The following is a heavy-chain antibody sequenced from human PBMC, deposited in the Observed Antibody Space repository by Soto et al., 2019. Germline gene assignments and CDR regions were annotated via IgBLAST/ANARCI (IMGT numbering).Heavy chain of an antibody. Sequence: SETLSLTCAVSSFSISSSNWWSLVRQPPGKGLEWIGEIYHSGSTNYNPSLKSRVTISVDKSKNQFSLKLSSVTAADTAVYYCAREQGYYYMDVWGKGTTVTVSS. CDR1: SFSISSSNW. J-gene: IGHJ6*03. V-gene: IGHV4-4*02. CDR2: IYHSGST. D-gene: IGHD2-15*01. CDR3: AREQGYYYMDV.